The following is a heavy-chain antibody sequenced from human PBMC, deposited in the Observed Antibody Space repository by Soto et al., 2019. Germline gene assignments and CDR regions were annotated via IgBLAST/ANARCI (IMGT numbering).Heavy chain of an antibody. J-gene: IGHJ6*02. CDR1: GFTFSSYA. D-gene: IGHD4-17*01. Sequence: PGGSLRLSCAASGFTFSSYAMHWVRQAPGKGLEWVAVISYDGSNKYYADSVKGRFTISRDNSKNTLYLQMNSLRAEDTAVYYCARDLPTTVTMAGMDVWGQGTTVTVSS. CDR2: ISYDGSNK. CDR3: ARDLPTTVTMAGMDV. V-gene: IGHV3-30-3*01.